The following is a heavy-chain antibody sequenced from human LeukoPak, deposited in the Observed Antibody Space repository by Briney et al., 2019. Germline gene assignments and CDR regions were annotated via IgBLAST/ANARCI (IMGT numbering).Heavy chain of an antibody. CDR2: INTNTGNP. CDR1: GYTFTPYS. D-gene: IGHD3-22*01. V-gene: IGHV7-4-1*02. Sequence: ASVKVSCKASGYTFTPYSINWLRQAPGQGLEWMGWINTNTGNPTYAQGFTGRFVFSLDTSVSTAYLQISSLKAEDTAVYYCARSYYYEQYYFDYWGQGTLVTVSS. CDR3: ARSYYYEQYYFDY. J-gene: IGHJ4*02.